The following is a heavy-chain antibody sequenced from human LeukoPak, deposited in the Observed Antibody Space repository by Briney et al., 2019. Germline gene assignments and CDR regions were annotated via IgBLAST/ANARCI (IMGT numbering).Heavy chain of an antibody. V-gene: IGHV3-15*01. Sequence: PGGSLRLSCAASGFTFSNAWMTWVRQAPGKRLEWVGRIKGKTDGGTTYYAAPVKGRFTISRDDSKNTVYLQMNSLKTEDTAVYYCARGITVTINGMDVWGQGTTVTVSS. CDR3: ARGITVTINGMDV. J-gene: IGHJ6*02. CDR1: GFTFSNAW. CDR2: IKGKTDGGTT. D-gene: IGHD4-17*01.